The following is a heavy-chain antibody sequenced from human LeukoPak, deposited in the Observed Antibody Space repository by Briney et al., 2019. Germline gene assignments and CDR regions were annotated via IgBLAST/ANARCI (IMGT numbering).Heavy chain of an antibody. J-gene: IGHJ4*02. V-gene: IGHV3-30*18. CDR3: AKDETRDGYNLGAADY. CDR2: ISYDGSNK. D-gene: IGHD5-24*01. Sequence: GGSLRLSCAASGFTFSSYGMHWVRQAPGKGLEWVAVISYDGSNKYYADSVKGRITISRDNSRNTLYLQMNSLRTEDTAVYYCAKDETRDGYNLGAADYWGQGTLVTVSS. CDR1: GFTFSSYG.